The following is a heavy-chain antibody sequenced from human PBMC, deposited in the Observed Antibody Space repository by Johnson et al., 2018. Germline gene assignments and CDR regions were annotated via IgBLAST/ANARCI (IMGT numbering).Heavy chain of an antibody. D-gene: IGHD4-17*01. J-gene: IGHJ4*02. CDR3: ATIRDYGDWAGCFDY. CDR1: GITFSSYW. CDR2: IKQDGSET. V-gene: IGHV3-7*01. Sequence: VQLVQSGGGLVQPGESLILSCAASGITFSSYWMSWVRQAPGKGLEWVANIKQDGSETYYVDSVKGRFIISRDNAKNSLYLQMNSLRVEDTAVYYCATIRDYGDWAGCFDYWGQGTLVTVSS.